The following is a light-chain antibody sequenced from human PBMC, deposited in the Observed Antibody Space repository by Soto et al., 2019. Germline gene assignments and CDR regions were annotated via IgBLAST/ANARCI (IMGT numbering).Light chain of an antibody. Sequence: IQLTQSHSALSASVGDRVTIACRASESISDYLNWYQHKPGEAPKVLVYSASTLRGGVPSRFSGTGSGTEFPLTISSLQHEDVATYYCQQTFSNLLSFGGGTKVEIK. CDR2: SAS. J-gene: IGKJ4*01. V-gene: IGKV1-39*01. CDR3: QQTFSNLLS. CDR1: ESISDY.